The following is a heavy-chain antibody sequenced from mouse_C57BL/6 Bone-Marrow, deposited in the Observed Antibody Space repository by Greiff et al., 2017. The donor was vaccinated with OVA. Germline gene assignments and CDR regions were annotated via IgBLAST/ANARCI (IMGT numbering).Heavy chain of an antibody. V-gene: IGHV1-55*01. CDR3: ASEDPYYYGSRPWFAY. J-gene: IGHJ3*01. D-gene: IGHD1-1*01. CDR2: IYPGSGRT. Sequence: VQLQQPGAELVKPGASVKMSCKASGYTFTSYWITWVKQRPGQGLEWIGDIYPGSGRTNYNEQFKSKATLTVDTSSSTAYMQLSSLTSEDSAVYYCASEDPYYYGSRPWFAYWGQGTLVTVSA. CDR1: GYTFTSYW.